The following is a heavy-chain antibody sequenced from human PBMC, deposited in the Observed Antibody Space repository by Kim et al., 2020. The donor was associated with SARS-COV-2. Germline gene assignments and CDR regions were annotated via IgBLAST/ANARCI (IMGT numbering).Heavy chain of an antibody. J-gene: IGHJ4*02. D-gene: IGHD3-10*01. CDR3: ATSHYGSGSYLLDY. Sequence: AASVRGRCTISRDNAKTSLYLQMNSLRAEDTALYYCATSHYGSGSYLLDYWGQGTLVTVSS. V-gene: IGHV3-9*01.